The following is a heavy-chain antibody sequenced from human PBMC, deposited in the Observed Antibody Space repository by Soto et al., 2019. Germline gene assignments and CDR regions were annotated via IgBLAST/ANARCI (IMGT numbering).Heavy chain of an antibody. CDR3: VLHHQGYSSGLDAFDI. J-gene: IGHJ3*02. D-gene: IGHD6-19*01. CDR1: GCSFTSYW. V-gene: IGHV5-51*01. CDR2: IYPGDSDT. Sequence: LGESLKISCKGSGCSFTSYWIGWVRQMPGKGLEWMGIIYPGDSDTRYSPSFQGQVTISADKSISTAYLQWSSLKASDTAMYYCVLHHQGYSSGLDAFDIWGQGTMVTVSS.